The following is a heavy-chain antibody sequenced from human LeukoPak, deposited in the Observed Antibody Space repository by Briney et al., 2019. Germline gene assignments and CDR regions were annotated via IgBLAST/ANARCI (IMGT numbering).Heavy chain of an antibody. CDR1: GLTFSNAW. J-gene: IGHJ3*02. Sequence: GGSLRLSCATSGLTFSNAWMSRVRQAPGKGLEWVGRIKSKTDGETTDYATPVKGRFTISRDDSKNTLYLQMNRLKTEDTAVYYCITDPGEWEPIWGQGTMVTVSS. D-gene: IGHD1-26*01. CDR2: IKSKTDGETT. V-gene: IGHV3-15*01. CDR3: ITDPGEWEPI.